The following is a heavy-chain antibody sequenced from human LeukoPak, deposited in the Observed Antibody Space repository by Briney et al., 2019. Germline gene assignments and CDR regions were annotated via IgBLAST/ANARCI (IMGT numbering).Heavy chain of an antibody. CDR3: ARRGVPAAISWFDP. CDR2: IYTSGST. J-gene: IGHJ5*02. D-gene: IGHD2-2*01. V-gene: IGHV4-61*02. Sequence: SETLSLTCTVSGGSISSGSYYWSWIRQPAGKGLEWIGRIYTSGSTNYNPSLKSRVTISVDTSKNQFSLKLSSVTAADTAVYYCARRGVPAAISWFDPWGQGTLVTVSS. CDR1: GGSISSGSYY.